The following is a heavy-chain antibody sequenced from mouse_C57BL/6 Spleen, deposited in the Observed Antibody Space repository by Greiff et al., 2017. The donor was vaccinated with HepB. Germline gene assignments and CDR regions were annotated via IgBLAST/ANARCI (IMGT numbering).Heavy chain of an antibody. CDR3: ARGGAGKDFDY. Sequence: VQLQQPGAELVKPGASVKLSCKASGYTFTSYWMQWVKQRPGPGLEWIGEIDPSDSYTNYNQKFKGKATLTVDTSSSTAYMQLSSLTSEDSAVYYCARGGAGKDFDYWGQGTTLTVSS. CDR1: GYTFTSYW. D-gene: IGHD3-3*01. J-gene: IGHJ2*01. CDR2: IDPSDSYT. V-gene: IGHV1-50*01.